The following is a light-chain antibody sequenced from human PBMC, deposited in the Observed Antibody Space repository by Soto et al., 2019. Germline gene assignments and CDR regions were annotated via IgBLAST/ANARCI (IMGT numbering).Light chain of an antibody. CDR3: HSYNSVPHT. CDR1: QGIGNF. CDR2: AAS. Sequence: DIEMTQSPSSLSASLGDTVTITCRASQGIGNFLAWYQQKPGDVPKLLIYAASTVQSGGPSRFSGSGSGTDFTLTISSLQPEVVATCFCHSYNSVPHTLGGGTKVNIK. J-gene: IGKJ4*01. V-gene: IGKV1-27*01.